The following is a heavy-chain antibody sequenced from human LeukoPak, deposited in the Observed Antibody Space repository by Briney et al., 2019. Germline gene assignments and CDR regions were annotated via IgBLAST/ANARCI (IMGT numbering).Heavy chain of an antibody. Sequence: GGSLRLSCAASGFTFSSYAMSWVRQAPGKGLEWVSAISGSGGSTYYADSVKGRFTISRDNSKNTLYLQMNSLRAEDTAVYYCANCCGDYPQYNWFDPWGQGTLVTVSS. CDR1: GFTFSSYA. V-gene: IGHV3-23*01. CDR3: ANCCGDYPQYNWFDP. D-gene: IGHD4-17*01. J-gene: IGHJ5*02. CDR2: ISGSGGST.